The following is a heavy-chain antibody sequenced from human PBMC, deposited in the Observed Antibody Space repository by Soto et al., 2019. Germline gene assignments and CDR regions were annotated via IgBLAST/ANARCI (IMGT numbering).Heavy chain of an antibody. J-gene: IGHJ4*02. Sequence: SETLSLTCAVYGGSFSGYYWSWIRQPPGKGLEWIGEINHSGSTNYNPSLKSRVTISVDTSKNQFSLKLSSVTAADTAVYYCARSAPYCTNGLCYKKGLTNHDCWGQGTLVSVSS. CDR3: ARSAPYCTNGLCYKKGLTNHDC. CDR2: INHSGST. D-gene: IGHD2-8*01. V-gene: IGHV4-34*01. CDR1: GGSFSGYY.